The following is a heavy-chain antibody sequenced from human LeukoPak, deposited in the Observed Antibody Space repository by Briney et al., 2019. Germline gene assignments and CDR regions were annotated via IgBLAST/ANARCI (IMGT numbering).Heavy chain of an antibody. V-gene: IGHV3-21*01. J-gene: IGHJ4*02. D-gene: IGHD4-17*01. CDR3: ARVARYGDYIGGSDY. CDR1: GFTFSSYS. Sequence: GGSLRLSCAASGFTFSSYSMNWVRQAPGKGLEWVSSISSSSSYIYYADSVKGRFTISRDNAKNSLYLQMNSLRAEDTAVYYCARVARYGDYIGGSDYWGQGAQVTVSS. CDR2: ISSSSSYI.